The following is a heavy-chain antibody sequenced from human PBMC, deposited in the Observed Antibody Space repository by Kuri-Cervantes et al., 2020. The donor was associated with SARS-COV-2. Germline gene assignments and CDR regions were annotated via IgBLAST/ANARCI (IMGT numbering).Heavy chain of an antibody. J-gene: IGHJ3*02. Sequence: SETLSLTCAVYGRSFSGYYWSWIRQPPGKGLEWIGEINHGGSTNYNPSLKSRVTISVDTSKNQFSLKLSSVTAADTAVYYCARGGYLTPDAFDIWGQGTMVTVSS. CDR2: INHGGST. D-gene: IGHD2-21*01. CDR1: GRSFSGYY. V-gene: IGHV4-34*01. CDR3: ARGGYLTPDAFDI.